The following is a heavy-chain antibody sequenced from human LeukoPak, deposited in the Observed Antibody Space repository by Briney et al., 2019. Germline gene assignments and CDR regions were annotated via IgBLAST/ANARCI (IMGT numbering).Heavy chain of an antibody. CDR3: ARSRGDTIFGAFSYMDV. J-gene: IGHJ6*03. V-gene: IGHV3-13*01. D-gene: IGHD3-3*01. CDR1: GFTFSSYD. CDR2: IGTAGDT. Sequence: GGPLRLSCAASGFTFSSYDMHWVRQATGKGLEWVSAIGTAGDTYYPGSVKGRFTISRENAKNSLYLQMNSLRAGDTAVYYCARSRGDTIFGAFSYMDVWGKGTTVTVSS.